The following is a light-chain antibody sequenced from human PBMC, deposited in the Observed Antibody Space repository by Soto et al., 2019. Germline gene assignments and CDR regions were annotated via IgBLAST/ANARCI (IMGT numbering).Light chain of an antibody. J-gene: IGLJ2*01. CDR1: SGHSSYA. CDR3: RTWGTGTYVV. CDR2: LNSDGSH. V-gene: IGLV4-69*01. Sequence: QLVLTQSPSASASLGASVKLTCTLSSGHSSYAIAWHQQQPEKGPRYLMKLNSDGSHSKGDGIPDRFSGSSSGAERYLPIASRLSDDEADYYCRTWGTGTYVVFGGGTKLTVL.